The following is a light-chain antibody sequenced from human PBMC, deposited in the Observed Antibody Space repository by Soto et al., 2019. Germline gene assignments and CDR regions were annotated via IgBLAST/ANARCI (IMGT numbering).Light chain of an antibody. J-gene: IGKJ5*01. CDR2: DAS. CDR3: QQRQYWLTIT. Sequence: EIVITQCPATLSVSPGERVTLSCRASQNILSNLAWYQQTPGQAPRLLLYDASNRADGIPDRFSGSGSGTDLTLTISSLEPEDFSMYDCQQRQYWLTITFGQGTRLEIK. V-gene: IGKV3D-11*03. CDR1: QNILSN.